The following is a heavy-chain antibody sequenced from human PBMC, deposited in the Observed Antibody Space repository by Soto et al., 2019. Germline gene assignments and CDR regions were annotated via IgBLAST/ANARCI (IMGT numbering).Heavy chain of an antibody. Sequence: SETLSLTCAVSGGSISSGGYSWSWTRQPPGKGLEWIGYIYHSGSTYYNPSLKSRVTISVDRSKNQFSLKLSSVTAADTAVYYCAVSYGDYDWANWIDPWGQGTLVTVSS. CDR1: GGSISSGGYS. D-gene: IGHD4-17*01. CDR2: IYHSGST. J-gene: IGHJ5*02. V-gene: IGHV4-30-2*01. CDR3: AVSYGDYDWANWIDP.